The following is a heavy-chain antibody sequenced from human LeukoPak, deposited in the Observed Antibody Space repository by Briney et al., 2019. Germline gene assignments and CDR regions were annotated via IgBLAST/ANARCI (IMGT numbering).Heavy chain of an antibody. CDR1: GFTFSSYE. V-gene: IGHV3-48*03. CDR2: ISSSGGTI. D-gene: IGHD3-3*01. J-gene: IGHJ6*03. CDR3: TRDPIYDFWSGHMDV. Sequence: PGGSLRLSCAASGFTFSSYEMNWVRQAPGKGLEWVSYISSSGGTIHYADSVKGRFSISRDNPKNSLYLQMHSLRAEDTAVYYCTRDPIYDFWSGHMDVWGKGTTVTVSS.